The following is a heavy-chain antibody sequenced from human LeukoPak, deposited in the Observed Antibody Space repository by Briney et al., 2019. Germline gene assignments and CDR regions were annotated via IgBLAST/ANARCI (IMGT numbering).Heavy chain of an antibody. CDR2: IGDIVGST. D-gene: IGHD6-13*01. CDR1: GFTFSSYA. CDR3: AKDAAGPEY. Sequence: PGGSLRLSCAASGFTFSSYAMTWVRQAPGKGLEWVSGIGDIVGSTVYADSVKGRFTISRDNSKNTLFLQMSSLRVEDTAMYYCAKDAAGPEYWGQGTLVTVSS. V-gene: IGHV3-23*01. J-gene: IGHJ4*02.